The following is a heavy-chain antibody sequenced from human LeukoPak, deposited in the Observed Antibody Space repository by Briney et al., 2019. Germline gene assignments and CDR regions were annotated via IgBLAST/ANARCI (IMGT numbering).Heavy chain of an antibody. Sequence: TGGSLRLSCAASGFTFSSYWMHWVRQAPGKGLVWVSRINTDGSSTTYADSVKGRFTISRDNAKNTLYLQMDSLRVEDTAVYYCGRGPPFDQAIDYWSQGTLVTVSS. V-gene: IGHV3-74*01. D-gene: IGHD2/OR15-2a*01. J-gene: IGHJ4*02. CDR1: GFTFSSYW. CDR2: INTDGSST. CDR3: GRGPPFDQAIDY.